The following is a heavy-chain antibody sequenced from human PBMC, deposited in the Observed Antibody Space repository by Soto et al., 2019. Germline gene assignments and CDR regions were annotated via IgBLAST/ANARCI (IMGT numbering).Heavy chain of an antibody. Sequence: QVQLQESGPGLVKPSETLSLTCTGSGGSISSYYWSWIRQPPGKGLEWIGYIYYSGSTNYNPSLKIRVTISVDTAKNQFSLKLSSVTAADTAVYYCARRYGYSFDYWGQGTLVTVSS. J-gene: IGHJ4*02. CDR1: GGSISSYY. CDR3: ARRYGYSFDY. V-gene: IGHV4-59*08. D-gene: IGHD1-1*01. CDR2: IYYSGST.